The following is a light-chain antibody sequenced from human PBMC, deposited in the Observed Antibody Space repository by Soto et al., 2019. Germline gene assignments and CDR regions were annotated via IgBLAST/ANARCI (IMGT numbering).Light chain of an antibody. Sequence: DIQVTQSPSSLSASVGDRVTITCRASQGINSFLAWYQQKPGKAPKLLIYAASTLQSGVPSRFTGSRSETNFTLIISSLQPEDFATYYCQQSYTTPLTFGGGTKVDIK. J-gene: IGKJ4*01. CDR1: QGINSF. CDR3: QQSYTTPLT. V-gene: IGKV1-39*01. CDR2: AAS.